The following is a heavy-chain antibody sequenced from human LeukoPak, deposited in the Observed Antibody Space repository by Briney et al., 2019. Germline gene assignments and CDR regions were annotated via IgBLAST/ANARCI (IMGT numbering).Heavy chain of an antibody. J-gene: IGHJ4*02. V-gene: IGHV1-69*05. D-gene: IGHD3-22*01. CDR2: IIPIFGTA. CDR3: ARDDYYDSSGFDY. CDR1: GGTFSSYA. Sequence: WASVKVSCKASGGTFSSYAISWVRQAPGQGLEWMGGIIPIFGTANYAQKFQGRVTITTDESTSTAYMELSSLRSDDTAVYYCARDDYYDSSGFDYWGQGTLVTVSS.